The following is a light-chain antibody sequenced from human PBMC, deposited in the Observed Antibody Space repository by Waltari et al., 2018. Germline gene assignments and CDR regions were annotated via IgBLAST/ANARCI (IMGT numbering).Light chain of an antibody. CDR3: QQYDSYPIT. V-gene: IGKV1-5*03. J-gene: IGKJ5*01. CDR1: NRLGTW. Sequence: DIQMTQSPSTLSASVGDRVTITCRANNRLGTWLAWYQHKPGKAPKLLIFKASTLETGVPSRFSGSGSGTEFTLTISSLQPDDFATYYCQQYDSYPITFGQGTRLEIK. CDR2: KAS.